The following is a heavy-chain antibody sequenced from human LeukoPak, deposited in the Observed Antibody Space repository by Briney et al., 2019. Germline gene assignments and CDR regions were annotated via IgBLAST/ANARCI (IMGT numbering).Heavy chain of an antibody. D-gene: IGHD1-26*01. CDR1: GYTFSIYW. V-gene: IGHV3-7*01. CDR2: IKQDGSET. Sequence: GGSLRPSCAASGYTFSIYWMNWVRQAPGKGLEWVASIKQDGSETYYMESVQGRFTISRDNDMNFLYLQLSSLRAEDTAVYYCTSENSGSLSLEYWGQGTLVTVSS. CDR3: TSENSGSLSLEY. J-gene: IGHJ4*02.